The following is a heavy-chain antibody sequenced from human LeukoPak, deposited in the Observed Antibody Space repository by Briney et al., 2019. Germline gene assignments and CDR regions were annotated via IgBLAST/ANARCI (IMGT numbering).Heavy chain of an antibody. D-gene: IGHD3-3*01. CDR2: ISAYNGNT. CDR3: ARSYDFWSGYYPPYAFDI. Sequence: ASVKVSCKASGYTFTSHGISWVRQAPGQGLEWMGWISAYNGNTNYAQKLQGRVTMTTDTSTSTAYVELRSLRSDDTAVYYCARSYDFWSGYYPPYAFDIWGPRTMVTVSS. J-gene: IGHJ3*02. V-gene: IGHV1-18*01. CDR1: GYTFTSHG.